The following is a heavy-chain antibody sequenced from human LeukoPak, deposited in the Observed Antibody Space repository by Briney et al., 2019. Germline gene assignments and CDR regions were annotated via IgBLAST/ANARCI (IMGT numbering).Heavy chain of an antibody. Sequence: SETLSLTCTVSGGSISSYYWNWIRQPPGKGLEWIGYIYYSGSTNYNLSLKSRVTISVDTSKTQFSLKLSFVTAADTAVYYCARALRNGYNTGFDPWGQGTLVTVSS. D-gene: IGHD5-24*01. CDR3: ARALRNGYNTGFDP. CDR1: GGSISSYY. V-gene: IGHV4-59*01. CDR2: IYYSGST. J-gene: IGHJ5*02.